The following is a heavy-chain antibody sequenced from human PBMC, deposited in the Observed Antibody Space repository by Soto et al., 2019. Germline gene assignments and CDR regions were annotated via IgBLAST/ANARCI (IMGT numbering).Heavy chain of an antibody. CDR2: IIPIFGIP. CDR1: GDTFSRYS. J-gene: IGHJ6*02. CDR3: AREDRDRETGLVPAAIDGMDV. V-gene: IGHV1-69*08. Sequence: QVQLVQSGAEVKKPGSSVKVSCKASGDTFSRYSITWVRQAPGHGLEWIGRIIPIFGIPTYARKFQGRVTFIADESKSRAYMELSSLRSDDKAVYYCAREDRDRETGLVPAAIDGMDVWGQGTTVTVSS. D-gene: IGHD2-2*01.